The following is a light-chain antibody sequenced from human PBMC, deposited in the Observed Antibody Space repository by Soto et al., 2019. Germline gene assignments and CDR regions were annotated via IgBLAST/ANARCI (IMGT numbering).Light chain of an antibody. Sequence: ETVLTQSPCTLSLSPGERATLSCRASQRVSSNYLAWYQQKPGQAPRLLMYGASTRATGIPDRFSGSGSGTDFTLTISRLEPEDFAVYYCQQFGRSTPSWTFGQGTKVEIK. CDR1: QRVSSNY. CDR2: GAS. J-gene: IGKJ1*01. V-gene: IGKV3-20*01. CDR3: QQFGRSTPSWT.